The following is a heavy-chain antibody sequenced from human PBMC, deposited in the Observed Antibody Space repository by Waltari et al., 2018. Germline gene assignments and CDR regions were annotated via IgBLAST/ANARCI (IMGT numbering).Heavy chain of an antibody. V-gene: IGHV4-59*01. Sequence: QVQLQESGPGLVKPSEPLSLTCTVSGGSISSYYWSWIRQPPGKGLEWIGYIYYSGSTNYNPSLKSRVTISVDTSKNQFSLKLSSVTAADTAVYYCARDRDHDAFDIWGQGTMVTVSS. CDR1: GGSISSYY. CDR2: IYYSGST. J-gene: IGHJ3*02. CDR3: ARDRDHDAFDI.